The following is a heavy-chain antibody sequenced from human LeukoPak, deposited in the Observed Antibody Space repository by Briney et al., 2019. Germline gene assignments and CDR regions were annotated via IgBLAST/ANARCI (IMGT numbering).Heavy chain of an antibody. CDR3: ARDLSGSYMSDY. V-gene: IGHV3-30-3*01. J-gene: IGHJ4*02. CDR2: ISHDRSNN. CDR1: GFTFSNYA. Sequence: PGRSLRLSCAASGFTFSNYAMHWARQAPGKGLERVAFISHDRSNNCHADSVKGRFTISRDNSKNILYLQMNSLTDEDTAVYYCARDLSGSYMSDYWGQGTLVTVSS. D-gene: IGHD3-10*01.